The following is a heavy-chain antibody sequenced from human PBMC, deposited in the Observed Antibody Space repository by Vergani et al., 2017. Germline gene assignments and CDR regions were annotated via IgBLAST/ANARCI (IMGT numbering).Heavy chain of an antibody. CDR3: GRAPGNPGGLDSDY. CDR1: GYTFTSYY. V-gene: IGHV1-46*01. D-gene: IGHD4-23*01. CDR2: INPSGGST. Sequence: QVQLVQSGAAVKKPGASVKVSCKASGYTFTSYYMHWVRQAPGQGLEWMGIINPSGGSTSYAQKFQGRVTMTRDTCTSTVYVELCSLRSEDTAVDYCGRAPGNPGGLDSDYGGQGTLVTVSS. J-gene: IGHJ4*02.